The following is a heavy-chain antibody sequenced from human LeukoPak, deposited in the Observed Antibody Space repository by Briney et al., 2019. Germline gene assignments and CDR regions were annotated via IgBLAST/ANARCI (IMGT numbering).Heavy chain of an antibody. Sequence: GGSLRLSCAASGFTFSSYGMHWVRQAPGKGLEWVAFIRYDGSNKYYADSVKGRFTISRDNSKNTLYLQMNSLRAEDTAVYYCAKDSEGYCSSTSCYTLSYWGQGTLVTVSS. CDR2: IRYDGSNK. V-gene: IGHV3-30*02. D-gene: IGHD2-2*02. J-gene: IGHJ4*02. CDR1: GFTFSSYG. CDR3: AKDSEGYCSSTSCYTLSY.